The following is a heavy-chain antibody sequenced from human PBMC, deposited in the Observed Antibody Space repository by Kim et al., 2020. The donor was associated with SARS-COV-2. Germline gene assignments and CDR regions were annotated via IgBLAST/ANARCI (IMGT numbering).Heavy chain of an antibody. V-gene: IGHV4-61*01. CDR1: GDSVSSDSYY. Sequence: SETLSLTCTVSGDSVSSDSYYWNWIRQPPGKGLEWIGYIYHSGTTNYNPTLKSRVTISLDTSKNQFSLNLTSVTAADTAVYYCARDSSSGWRYYFDNWGQGILVSVSS. CDR3: ARDSSSGWRYYFDN. CDR2: IYHSGTT. D-gene: IGHD6-19*01. J-gene: IGHJ4*02.